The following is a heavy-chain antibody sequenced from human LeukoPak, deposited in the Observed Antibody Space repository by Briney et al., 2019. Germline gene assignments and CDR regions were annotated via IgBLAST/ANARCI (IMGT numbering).Heavy chain of an antibody. V-gene: IGHV1-18*01. CDR3: ATTSTAMVPYFDY. D-gene: IGHD5-18*01. J-gene: IGHJ4*02. Sequence: GAAVKVSCKASGYTFTSYGISWVRQAPGQGREGMGWISAYNGNTNYAQKLQGRVTMTTDTSTSTAYMELRSLRSDDTAVYYCATTSTAMVPYFDYWGQGTLVTVSS. CDR2: ISAYNGNT. CDR1: GYTFTSYG.